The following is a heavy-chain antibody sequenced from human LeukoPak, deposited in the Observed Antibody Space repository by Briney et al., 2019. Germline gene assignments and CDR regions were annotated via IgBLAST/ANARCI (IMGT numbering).Heavy chain of an antibody. CDR3: ARDATVGVPGTLYFDH. V-gene: IGHV3-48*04. Sequence: GGSLRLSCAASGFTFSSYAMSWVRQAPGKGLEWVSYIDATSGTIHYGDSVKGRFTISRDNAKNSLYLQMNSLRVEDTAVYYCARDATVGVPGTLYFDHWGQGILVTVSS. CDR2: IDATSGTI. CDR1: GFTFSSYA. J-gene: IGHJ4*02. D-gene: IGHD6-19*01.